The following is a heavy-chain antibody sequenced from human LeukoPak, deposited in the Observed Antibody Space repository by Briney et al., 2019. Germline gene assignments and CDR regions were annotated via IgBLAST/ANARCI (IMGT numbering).Heavy chain of an antibody. CDR2: ISNSGGYQ. V-gene: IGHV3-21*01. CDR3: AREGGTYCFDY. CDR1: GFTFSSYS. J-gene: IGHJ4*02. D-gene: IGHD1-26*01. Sequence: GGSLRLSCAASGFTFSSYSMNWVRQAPGKGLECVSSISNSGGYQYYADSVKGRFTISRDNAKNSLYLQMNSLRAEDTAVYYCAREGGTYCFDYWGQGTLVTVSS.